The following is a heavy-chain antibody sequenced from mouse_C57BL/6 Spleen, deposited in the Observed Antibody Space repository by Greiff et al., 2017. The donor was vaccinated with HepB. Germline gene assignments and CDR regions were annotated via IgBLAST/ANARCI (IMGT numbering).Heavy chain of an antibody. CDR1: GYAFSSYW. J-gene: IGHJ1*03. CDR2: IYPGDGDT. CDR3: ARSTTVQYFDV. Sequence: QVQLKQSGAELVKPGASVKISCKASGYAFSSYWMNWVKQRPGKGLEWIGQIYPGDGDTNYNGKFKGKATLAADKSSSTAYMQLSSLTSEDSAVYFCARSTTVQYFDVWGTGTTVTVSS. D-gene: IGHD1-1*01. V-gene: IGHV1-80*01.